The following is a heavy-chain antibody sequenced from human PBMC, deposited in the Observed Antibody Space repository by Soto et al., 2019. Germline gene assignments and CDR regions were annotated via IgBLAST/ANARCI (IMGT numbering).Heavy chain of an antibody. CDR1: GGSISSYY. CDR3: AREGISGYYANYAFDV. D-gene: IGHD3-22*01. J-gene: IGHJ3*01. CDR2: IYTSGST. Sequence: SETLSLTCTVSGGSISSYYWSWIRQPAGKGLEWIGRIYTSGSTNYNPSLKSRVTMSVDTSKNQFSLKLSSVTAADTAVYYCAREGISGYYANYAFDVWGQGTMVTVSS. V-gene: IGHV4-4*07.